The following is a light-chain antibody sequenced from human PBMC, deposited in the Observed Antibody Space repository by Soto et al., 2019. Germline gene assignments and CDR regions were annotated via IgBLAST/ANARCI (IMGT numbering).Light chain of an antibody. CDR1: QSVSSSY. CDR2: SAS. Sequence: EIVLTQSPGTLSLSPGERATLSCRASQSVSSSYLAWYQQKPGQAPRLLIYSASSRATGIPDRFSGSGSGTDFTLTISTVEPDDFAVYYCQQYGSSPPITFGQGTRLEIK. V-gene: IGKV3-20*01. J-gene: IGKJ5*01. CDR3: QQYGSSPPIT.